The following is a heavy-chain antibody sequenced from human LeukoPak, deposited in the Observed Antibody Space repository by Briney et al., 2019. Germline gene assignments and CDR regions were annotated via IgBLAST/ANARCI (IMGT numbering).Heavy chain of an antibody. CDR3: AKAGDSYSSGWYTLDY. Sequence: PLETLSLTCTLSVGSMSSYYGSSIRHPPGKGLGWLRYIYYSGRNIYHPSLKSRVTISVDPSKNQFSLKLSSVTAADTAVYYCAKAGDSYSSGWYTLDYWGQGTLVTVSS. V-gene: IGHV4-59*01. J-gene: IGHJ4*02. D-gene: IGHD6-19*01. CDR2: IYYSGRN. CDR1: VGSMSSYY.